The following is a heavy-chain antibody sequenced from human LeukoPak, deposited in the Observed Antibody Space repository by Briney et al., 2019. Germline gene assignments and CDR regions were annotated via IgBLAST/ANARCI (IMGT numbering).Heavy chain of an antibody. Sequence: SETLSLTCAVSGDSIDSGNDYWNWIRQPAGKGLEWIGRMYASGSFNYNPSLKSRVTISVDTSKNQVSLRLISVTAADTAIYYCARATAWIDAFDFWGQGTVVTVSS. CDR3: ARATAWIDAFDF. D-gene: IGHD5-12*01. J-gene: IGHJ3*01. CDR1: GDSIDSGNDY. CDR2: MYASGSF. V-gene: IGHV4-61*02.